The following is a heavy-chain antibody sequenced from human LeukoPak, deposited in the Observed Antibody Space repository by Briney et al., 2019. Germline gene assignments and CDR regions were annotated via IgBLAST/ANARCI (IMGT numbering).Heavy chain of an antibody. CDR3: AKDPPLRFLAPDWFDP. CDR2: ISYDGSNK. J-gene: IGHJ5*02. D-gene: IGHD3-3*01. Sequence: GGSLRLSCAASGFTFSSYGMHWVRQAPGKGLEWVAVISYDGSNKYYADSVKGRFTISRDNSKNTLYLQMNSLRAEDTAVYYCAKDPPLRFLAPDWFDPWGQGTLVTVSS. CDR1: GFTFSSYG. V-gene: IGHV3-30*18.